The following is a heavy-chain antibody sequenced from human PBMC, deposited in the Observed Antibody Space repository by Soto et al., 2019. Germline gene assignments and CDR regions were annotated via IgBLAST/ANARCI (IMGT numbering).Heavy chain of an antibody. J-gene: IGHJ6*03. CDR2: INHSGST. Sequence: SETLSLTCAVYGGSFSGYYWSWIRQPTGKGLEWIGEINHSGSTNYNPSLKSRVTISVDTSKNQFSLKLSSVTAADTAVYYCARGFGVVIIRYYYYYMDVWGKGTTVTVSS. D-gene: IGHD3-3*01. CDR3: ARGFGVVIIRYYYYYMDV. CDR1: GGSFSGYY. V-gene: IGHV4-34*01.